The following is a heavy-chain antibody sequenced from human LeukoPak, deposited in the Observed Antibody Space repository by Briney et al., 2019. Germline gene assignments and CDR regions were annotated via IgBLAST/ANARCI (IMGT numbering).Heavy chain of an antibody. Sequence: GGSLRLSCAASGFTFGSYSMNWVRQAPGKGLEWVSSISSSSSYIYYADSVKGRFTISRDNAKNSLYLQMNSLRAEDTAVYYCARVDNWNYGDAFDIWGQGTMVTVSS. V-gene: IGHV3-21*01. CDR1: GFTFGSYS. CDR2: ISSSSSYI. CDR3: ARVDNWNYGDAFDI. D-gene: IGHD1-7*01. J-gene: IGHJ3*02.